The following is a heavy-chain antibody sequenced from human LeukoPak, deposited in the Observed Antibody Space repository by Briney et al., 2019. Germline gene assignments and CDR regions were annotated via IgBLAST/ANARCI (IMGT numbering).Heavy chain of an antibody. CDR2: ISGSGGAT. CDR3: AKSTVTTGDWYFDY. V-gene: IGHV3-23*01. CDR1: GFTFSSYA. J-gene: IGHJ4*02. Sequence: GGSLRLSCAASGFTFSSYAMTWVRQAPGKGLEWVSAISGSGGATYYADSVKGRFTISRDNSKNTLYLQMSSLRAEDTAVYYCAKSTVTTGDWYFDYWGQGTPVTVSS. D-gene: IGHD4-17*01.